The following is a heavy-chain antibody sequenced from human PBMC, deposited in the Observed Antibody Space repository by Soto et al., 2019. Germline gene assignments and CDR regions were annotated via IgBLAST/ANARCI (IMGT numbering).Heavy chain of an antibody. CDR3: ARDLVVAATSYYGMDV. V-gene: IGHV1-18*01. CDR2: ISAYNGNT. Sequence: QVQLVQSGAEVKKPGASVKVSCKASGYTFTSYGISWVRQAPGQGLEWMGWISAYNGNTNYAQKLQGRVTMTTDTSSSTAYMELRSLRSDDTAAYYCARDLVVAATSYYGMDVWGQGTTVTVSS. CDR1: GYTFTSYG. D-gene: IGHD2-15*01. J-gene: IGHJ6*02.